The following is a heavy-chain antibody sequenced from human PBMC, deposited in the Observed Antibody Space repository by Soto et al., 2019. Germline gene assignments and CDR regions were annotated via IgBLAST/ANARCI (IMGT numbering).Heavy chain of an antibody. J-gene: IGHJ6*02. CDR2: IIPIFGTA. D-gene: IGHD5-12*01. CDR3: AREPYSGHGGYYYYGMDV. Sequence: SVKVSCKASGGTFSSYAISWVRQAPGQGLEWMGGIIPIFGTANYAQKFQGRVTITADESTSTAYMELSSLRSEDTAVYYCAREPYSGHGGYYYYGMDVWGQGTTVTVSS. CDR1: GGTFSSYA. V-gene: IGHV1-69*13.